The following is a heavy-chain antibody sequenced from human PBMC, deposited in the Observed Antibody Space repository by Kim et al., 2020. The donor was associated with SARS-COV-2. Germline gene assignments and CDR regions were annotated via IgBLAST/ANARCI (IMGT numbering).Heavy chain of an antibody. J-gene: IGHJ6*02. CDR1: EFTFIHYW. D-gene: IGHD3-3*01. Sequence: GGSLRLSCVFSEFTFIHYWMTWVRRAPGKGLEWVANINEDGSRTFYAHSVTGRFTIFRDNPKRSVYLQLNSLGAEDTAVYYCARYANGFYGMDVWGQGTTVTVSS. V-gene: IGHV3-7*01. CDR2: INEDGSRT. CDR3: ARYANGFYGMDV.